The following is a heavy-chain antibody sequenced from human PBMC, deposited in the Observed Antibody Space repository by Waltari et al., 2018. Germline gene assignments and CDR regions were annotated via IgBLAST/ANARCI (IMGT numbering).Heavy chain of an antibody. CDR2: LSTSGSP. CDR1: GGSISSYY. V-gene: IGHV4-4*07. D-gene: IGHD3-3*01. CDR3: ARSPRVVRYFDY. J-gene: IGHJ4*02. Sequence: QVQLQESGPGLVKPSETLSLTCTVSGGSISSYYWIWIRQPAGPGLAWIGRLSTSGSPIYIPSLKSRVTMSVDTSKNQFSLKLSSVTAADTAVYYCARSPRVVRYFDYWGQGTLVTVSS.